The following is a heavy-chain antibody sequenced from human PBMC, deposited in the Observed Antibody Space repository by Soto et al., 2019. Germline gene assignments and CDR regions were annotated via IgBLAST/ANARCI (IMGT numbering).Heavy chain of an antibody. CDR3: ARRQYFDY. Sequence: HPGGSLRLSCTGSGFTFGDYVMSWFRQAPGKGLEWLGFIRSKPYGGATEYAASVKGRFTSSRDDSKSIAYLQMNSLTNEDTAVYFCARRQYFDYWGQGTLVTVSS. V-gene: IGHV3-49*03. CDR2: IRSKPYGGAT. CDR1: GFTFGDYV. J-gene: IGHJ4*02.